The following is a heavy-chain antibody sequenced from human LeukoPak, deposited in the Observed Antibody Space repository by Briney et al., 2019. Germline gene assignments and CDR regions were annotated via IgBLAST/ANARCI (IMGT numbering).Heavy chain of an antibody. CDR1: GFTFSKYW. CDR3: ARDSIYYDSSGYSWYFDL. D-gene: IGHD3-22*01. CDR2: IKSDGSST. V-gene: IGHV3-74*01. J-gene: IGHJ2*01. Sequence: GGSLRLSCAASGFTFSKYWMHWVRQAPGKGLVWVSRIKSDGSSTNYADSVKGRFTISRDNAKNTLYLQMNSLRAEDTAVYYCARDSIYYDSSGYSWYFDLWGRGTLVTVSS.